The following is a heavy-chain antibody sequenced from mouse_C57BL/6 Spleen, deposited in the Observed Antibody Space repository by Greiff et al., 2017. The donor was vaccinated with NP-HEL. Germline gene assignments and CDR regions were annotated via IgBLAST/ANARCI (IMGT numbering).Heavy chain of an antibody. D-gene: IGHD2-3*01. J-gene: IGHJ1*03. V-gene: IGHV10-1*01. CDR3: VRHDYDEYFDV. Sequence: EVQLVESGGGLVQPKGSLKLSCAASGFSFNTYAMNWVRQAPGKGLEWVARIRSKSNNYATYYADSVKDRFTISRDDSESMLYLQMNNLKTEDTAMYYCVRHDYDEYFDVWGTGTTVTVSS. CDR2: IRSKSNNYAT. CDR1: GFSFNTYA.